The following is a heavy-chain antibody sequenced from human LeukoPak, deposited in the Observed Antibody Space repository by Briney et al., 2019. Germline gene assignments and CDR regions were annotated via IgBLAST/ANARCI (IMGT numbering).Heavy chain of an antibody. V-gene: IGHV4-39*01. CDR2: ISYSGST. D-gene: IGHD3-10*02. J-gene: IGHJ4*02. CDR1: GGSISSSSYY. Sequence: SETLSLICTVSGGSISSSSYYWGWIRQPPGKGLEWIGSISYSGSTYYNPSLRSRVTISVDTSKSQFSLKLSSVTAADTAVYYCARHMNSIVRAEVDSWGQGTLVTVSS. CDR3: ARHMNSIVRAEVDS.